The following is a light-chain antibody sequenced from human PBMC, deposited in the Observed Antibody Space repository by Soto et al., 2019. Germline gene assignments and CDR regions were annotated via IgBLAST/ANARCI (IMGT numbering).Light chain of an antibody. CDR3: CSYADTSTFWVV. J-gene: IGLJ3*02. V-gene: IGLV2-23*03. CDR2: EGT. Sequence: QSALTQPASVSGSPGQSITISCSGTSSDFGGYNVVSWYQQHPGKAPKLIIYEGTKRPSGVSNRFSGSKSGNAASLTISGLQTEDDADYYCCSYADTSTFWVVFGGGTKVTVL. CDR1: SSDFGGYNV.